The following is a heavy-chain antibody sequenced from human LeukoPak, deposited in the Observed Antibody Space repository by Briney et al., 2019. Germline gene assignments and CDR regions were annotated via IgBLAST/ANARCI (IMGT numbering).Heavy chain of an antibody. J-gene: IGHJ4*02. CDR2: ISYDGSNK. Sequence: GGSLRLSCPASGFTFSSYAMHWVRQPPGKGLEWVAVISYDGSNKYYADSVKGRFTISRDNSKNTLYLQMNSLRAEDTAVYYCARDAGIVVVTEGDYWGQGTLVTVSS. CDR3: ARDAGIVVVTEGDY. CDR1: GFTFSSYA. D-gene: IGHD2-21*02. V-gene: IGHV3-30*04.